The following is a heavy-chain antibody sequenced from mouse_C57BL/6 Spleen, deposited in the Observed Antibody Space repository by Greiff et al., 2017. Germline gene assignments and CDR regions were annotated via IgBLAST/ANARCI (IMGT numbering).Heavy chain of an antibody. J-gene: IGHJ2*01. CDR1: GYTFTSYW. V-gene: IGHV1-7*01. D-gene: IGHD1-2*01. CDR2: INPSSGYT. Sequence: VQLQQSGAELAKPGASVTLSCKASGYTFTSYWMHWVKQRPGQGLEWIGYINPSSGYTKYNQKFKDKATLTAAKSSSTAYMQLSSLTYEDSAVYYCARMGTTAYYFDYWGQGTTLTVSS. CDR3: ARMGTTAYYFDY.